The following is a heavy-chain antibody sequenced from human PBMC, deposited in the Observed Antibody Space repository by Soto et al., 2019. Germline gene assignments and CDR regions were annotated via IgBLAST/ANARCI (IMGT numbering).Heavy chain of an antibody. CDR2: IFYSGST. D-gene: IGHD3-22*01. J-gene: IGHJ5*02. V-gene: IGHV4-31*03. CDR3: ARGLYYYDISGYPFDP. CDR1: GGSISSGGYY. Sequence: QVQLQESGPGLVKPSQTLSLTCTVSGGSISSGGYYWSWIRQHPGKGLEWIGYIFYSGSTYYNPSLKSRVTISVDTSKNQFSLKLSSVTAADTAVYYCARGLYYYDISGYPFDPWGQGTLVTVSS.